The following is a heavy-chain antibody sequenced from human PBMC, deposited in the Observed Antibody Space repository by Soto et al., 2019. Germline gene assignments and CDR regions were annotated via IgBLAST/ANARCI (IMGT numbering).Heavy chain of an antibody. V-gene: IGHV1-3*04. CDR2: INTGNGNT. D-gene: IGHD1-26*01. J-gene: IGHJ4*02. CDR1: EYTFTTYA. CDR3: ARNAVGTYHFDY. Sequence: QVQLVQSGAEVKKPGASVKVSCKASEYTFTTYAMHWVRQAPGQRLEWMGWINTGNGNTKYSQKFQGRVTITRDTSASTAYMELSSLISEDTAVYCCARNAVGTYHFDYWGQGTLVTVSS.